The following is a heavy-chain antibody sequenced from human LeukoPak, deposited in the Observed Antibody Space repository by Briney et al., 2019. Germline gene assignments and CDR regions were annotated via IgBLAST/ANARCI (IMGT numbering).Heavy chain of an antibody. Sequence: GGSLRLSCAASGFTFSSYAMSWVRQAPGKGLEWVSAISGSGGSTYYADSVKGRFTISRDNSKNTLYLQMNSLRAEDTAVYYCASRPPYYYDSSGYYYVYWGQGTLVTASS. V-gene: IGHV3-23*01. D-gene: IGHD3-22*01. CDR2: ISGSGGST. J-gene: IGHJ4*02. CDR1: GFTFSSYA. CDR3: ASRPPYYYDSSGYYYVY.